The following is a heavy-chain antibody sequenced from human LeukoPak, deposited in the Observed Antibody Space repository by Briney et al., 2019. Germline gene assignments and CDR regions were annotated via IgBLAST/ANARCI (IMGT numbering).Heavy chain of an antibody. Sequence: GGSLRLSCAASGFIVSTNFMNCVRQAPGKGLEWVSVIFAGGSTNYADSVKGRFTISRDKSKNTLSLQMNSLRAEDTAVYYCASLVDTPSFGHMDVWGKGTTVTISS. CDR3: ASLVDTPSFGHMDV. CDR2: IFAGGST. J-gene: IGHJ6*03. D-gene: IGHD5-18*01. V-gene: IGHV3-66*01. CDR1: GFIVSTNF.